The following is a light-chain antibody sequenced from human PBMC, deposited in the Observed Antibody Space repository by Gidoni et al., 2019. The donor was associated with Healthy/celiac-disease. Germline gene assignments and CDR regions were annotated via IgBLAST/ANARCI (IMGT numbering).Light chain of an antibody. V-gene: IGKV3-20*01. J-gene: IGKJ4*01. Sequence: VFTQSPCTLSLSPGERATLSCRTMQIVSSSYFAWYQQKPGQAPRLLIDGASSRATGIPDRVSGSGSETDFTLTISRLEPEDVEVYYCQQYGSSPLTFGGGTKVEIK. CDR1: QIVSSSY. CDR3: QQYGSSPLT. CDR2: GAS.